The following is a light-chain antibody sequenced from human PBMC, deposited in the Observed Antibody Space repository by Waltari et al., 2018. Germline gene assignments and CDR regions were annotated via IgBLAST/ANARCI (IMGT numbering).Light chain of an antibody. CDR3: QQSYSSRYT. CDR1: QSISEY. J-gene: IGKJ2*01. CDR2: AAS. Sequence: DIKMTQSPSSLSASVGDTVTITCRASQSISEYLSWYQQKPGEAPKLLIHAASNLQTGVPSRFTGSGFGTDFTLTISTLQPEDFSTYYCQQSYSSRYTFGQGTKLEI. V-gene: IGKV1-39*01.